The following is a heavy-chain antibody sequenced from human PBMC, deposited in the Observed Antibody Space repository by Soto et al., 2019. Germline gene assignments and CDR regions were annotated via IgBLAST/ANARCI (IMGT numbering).Heavy chain of an antibody. J-gene: IGHJ6*03. V-gene: IGHV4-59*08. D-gene: IGHD4-17*01. CDR3: ARSGDYTNYYYYYMDV. Sequence: SETLSLTCTVSGDSISNYYWSWVRQSPGMGLEWIGYIYYSGLTKYNPSLKSRVTISVGTSKNQFSLRLSSVTAADSAVYYCARSGDYTNYYYYYMDVWGKGTSVTVSS. CDR2: IYYSGLT. CDR1: GDSISNYY.